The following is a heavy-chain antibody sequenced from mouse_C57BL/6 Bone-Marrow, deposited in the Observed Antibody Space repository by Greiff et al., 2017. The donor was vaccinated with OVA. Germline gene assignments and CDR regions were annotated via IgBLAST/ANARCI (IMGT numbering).Heavy chain of an antibody. CDR1: GYTFTDYY. Sequence: VQLKESGPELVKPGASVKISCKASGYTFTDYYINWVKQRPGQGLEWIGWIFPGSGSTYYNEKFKGKATLTVDKSSSTAYMLLSSLTSEDSAVYFCATIYYDYDNYVDYWGQGTTLTVSS. D-gene: IGHD2-4*01. J-gene: IGHJ2*01. CDR2: IFPGSGST. CDR3: ATIYYDYDNYVDY. V-gene: IGHV1-75*01.